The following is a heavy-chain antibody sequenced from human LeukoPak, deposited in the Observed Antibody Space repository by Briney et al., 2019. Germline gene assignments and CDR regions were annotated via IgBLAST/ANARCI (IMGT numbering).Heavy chain of an antibody. J-gene: IGHJ4*02. D-gene: IGHD3-16*01. CDR2: ISGSGDST. V-gene: IGHV3-23*01. CDR3: AKGGWGTVLDY. Sequence: GGSLRLSCAASGFTFSNYAMPWVRQAPGKGLEWVSTISGSGDSTYYSDSVKGRFTISRDNSENTLYPQLNSLRAEDTAVYYCAKGGWGTVLDYWGQGTLVTVSP. CDR1: GFTFSNYA.